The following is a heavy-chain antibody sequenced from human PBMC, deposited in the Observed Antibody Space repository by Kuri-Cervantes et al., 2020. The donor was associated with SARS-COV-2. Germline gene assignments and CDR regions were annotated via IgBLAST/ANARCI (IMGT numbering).Heavy chain of an antibody. V-gene: IGHV3-9*01. CDR3: VRDGDHWNFDY. D-gene: IGHD1-1*01. CDR2: INWNSGSI. Sequence: SLKISCVASGFTFDDYGMHWVRQAPGKGLEWVSGINWNSGSIGYADSVKGRFTISRNNAKNMLFLQMNSLRAEDTAVYYCVRDGDHWNFDYWGQGTLVTVSS. CDR1: GFTFDDYG. J-gene: IGHJ4*02.